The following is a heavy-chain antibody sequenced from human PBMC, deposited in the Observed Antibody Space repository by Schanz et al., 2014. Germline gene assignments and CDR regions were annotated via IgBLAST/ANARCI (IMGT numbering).Heavy chain of an antibody. Sequence: EVQLLESGGGLVQPGGSLRLSCAVSGFTFSSYAMSWVRQAPGKGLEWVSTISGGGGGYRPYADSVKGRFTISRDNSINTLSLQMNSLSADDTAVYYCAKEIYSGSHYGWFDPWGQGTLVTVSS. CDR3: AKEIYSGSHYGWFDP. V-gene: IGHV3-23*01. CDR2: ISGGGGGYR. CDR1: GFTFSSYA. D-gene: IGHD1-26*01. J-gene: IGHJ5*02.